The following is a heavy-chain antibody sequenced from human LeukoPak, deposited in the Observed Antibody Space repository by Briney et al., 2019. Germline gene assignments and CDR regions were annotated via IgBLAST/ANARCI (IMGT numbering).Heavy chain of an antibody. D-gene: IGHD6-13*01. CDR3: ARDHKQQLDY. J-gene: IGHJ4*02. CDR2: ISHNSISI. Sequence: PGGSLRLSCAASGFTFSSYNMNWVRQAPGKGLEWFSCISHNSISISYSDSFKGRFTISRDNAKNSLYLQINSLRAEDTAVYYCARDHKQQLDYWGQGTLVTVSS. V-gene: IGHV3-21*01. CDR1: GFTFSSYN.